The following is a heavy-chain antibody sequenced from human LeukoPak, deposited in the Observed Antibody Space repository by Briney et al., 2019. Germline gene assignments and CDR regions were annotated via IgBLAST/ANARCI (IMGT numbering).Heavy chain of an antibody. CDR3: AAGRGTAFEV. CDR2: ISYNGREK. V-gene: IGHV3-30*02. D-gene: IGHD3-16*01. J-gene: IGHJ3*01. CDR1: GFTFSSYG. Sequence: GGSLRLSCAASGFTFSSYGMHWVRQAPGKGLEWVAFISYNGREKIHADSVKGRFTISRDHSKNTLYLQVNNLMLEDTAVYYWAAGRGTAFEVWGQRTMATVPS.